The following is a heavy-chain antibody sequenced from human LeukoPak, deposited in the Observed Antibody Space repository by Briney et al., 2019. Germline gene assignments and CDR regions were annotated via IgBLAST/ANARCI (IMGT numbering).Heavy chain of an antibody. CDR3: ARFGTKIQLRFLEWSLSLDI. V-gene: IGHV1-2*02. Sequence: ASVKVSCEASGYTFTGYYMHWVRQAPGQGLEWMGWINPNSGGTNYAQKFQGRVTMTRDTSISTVYMELSRLRSDDTAVYYCARFGTKIQLRFLEWSLSLDIWGQGTMVTVSS. D-gene: IGHD3-3*01. J-gene: IGHJ3*02. CDR1: GYTFTGYY. CDR2: INPNSGGT.